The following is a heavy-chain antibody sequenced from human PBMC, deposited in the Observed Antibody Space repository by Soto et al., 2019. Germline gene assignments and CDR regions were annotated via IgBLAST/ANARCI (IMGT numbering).Heavy chain of an antibody. V-gene: IGHV1-3*01. J-gene: IGHJ4*02. CDR2: INAGNGNT. CDR1: GYTFTSYA. CDR3: ARTNTYDILTGFFDY. Sequence: QVQLVQSGAEVKKPGASVKVSCKASGYTFTSYAMHWVRQAPGQRLEWMGWINAGNGNTKYSQKFQGRVTITRDTSASTAYMELISLRSEDTAVYYCARTNTYDILTGFFDYWAQGTLVTVSS. D-gene: IGHD3-9*01.